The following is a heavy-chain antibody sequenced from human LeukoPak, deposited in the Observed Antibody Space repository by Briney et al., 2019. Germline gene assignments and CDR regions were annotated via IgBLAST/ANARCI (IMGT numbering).Heavy chain of an antibody. J-gene: IGHJ4*02. V-gene: IGHV3-23*01. Sequence: GGSLTLSCVRSGFTFTTFVMNWVPEAPEKGLEWDSGISGRGGSTHYAVSVKGRFTISRDNSKNMLYLQMNSMRAEDTAVYYCAQVPPYGGYSDWGEGTLVTVSS. CDR1: GFTFTTFV. CDR3: AQVPPYGGYSD. D-gene: IGHD5-12*01. CDR2: ISGRGGST.